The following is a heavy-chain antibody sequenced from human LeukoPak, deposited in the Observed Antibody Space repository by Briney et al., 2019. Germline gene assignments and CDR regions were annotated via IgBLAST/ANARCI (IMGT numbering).Heavy chain of an antibody. D-gene: IGHD3-3*01. CDR3: ARYFFVWSSLGH. CDR1: GFTFRSNW. CDR2: VQPDGSAK. J-gene: IGHJ1*01. V-gene: IGHV3-7*01. Sequence: SGGSLRLSCAASGFTFRSNWMNWLRQAPGKGLEWVAHVQPDGSAKIYADSVKGRFTISRDNAKDSVYLQMTSLRVEDTAFCYCARYFFVWSSLGHWGQGTLVTVSS.